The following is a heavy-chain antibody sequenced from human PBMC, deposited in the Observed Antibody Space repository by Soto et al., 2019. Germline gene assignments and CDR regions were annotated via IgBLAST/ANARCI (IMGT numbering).Heavy chain of an antibody. V-gene: IGHV4-34*01. CDR1: GGSFSGYY. CDR3: ARGGFRQLVLSRWSWFDP. D-gene: IGHD6-13*01. J-gene: IGHJ5*02. Sequence: SETLSLTCAVYGGSFSGYYWSWIRQPPGKGLEWIGEINHSGSTNYNPSLKSRVTISVDTSKNQFSLKLSSVTAADTAVYYCARGGFRQLVLSRWSWFDPWGQGTLVTVSS. CDR2: INHSGST.